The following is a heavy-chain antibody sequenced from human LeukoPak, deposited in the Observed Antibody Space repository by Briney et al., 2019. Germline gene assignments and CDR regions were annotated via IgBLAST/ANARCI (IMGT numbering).Heavy chain of an antibody. CDR3: ARGVLRYFDWLDY. J-gene: IGHJ4*02. CDR1: GYSISSGYY. CDR2: IYHSGST. Sequence: SETLSLTCAVSGYSISSGYYWGWIRQPPGKGLEWIGSIYHSGSTYYNPSLKSRVTISVDTSKNQFSLKLSSVTAADTAVYYSARGVLRYFDWLDYWGQGTLVTVSS. D-gene: IGHD3-9*01. V-gene: IGHV4-38-2*01.